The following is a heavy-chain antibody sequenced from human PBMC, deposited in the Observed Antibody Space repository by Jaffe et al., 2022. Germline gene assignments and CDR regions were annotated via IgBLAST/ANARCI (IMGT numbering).Heavy chain of an antibody. V-gene: IGHV4-34*01. Sequence: QVQLQQWGAGLLKPSETLSLTCAVYGGSFSGYYWSWIRQPPGKGLEWIGEINHSGSTNYNPSLKSRVTISVDTSKNQFSLKLSSVTAADTAVYYCARGRRRQWLVLKVSPDWYFDLWGRGTLVTVSS. CDR3: ARGRRRQWLVLKVSPDWYFDL. J-gene: IGHJ2*01. CDR1: GGSFSGYY. D-gene: IGHD6-19*01. CDR2: INHSGST.